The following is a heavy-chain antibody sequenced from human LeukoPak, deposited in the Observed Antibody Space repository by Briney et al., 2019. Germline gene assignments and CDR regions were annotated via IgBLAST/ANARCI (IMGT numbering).Heavy chain of an antibody. CDR3: VTYVDVATLLAY. D-gene: IGHD5-24*01. CDR2: ISHSGSP. CDR1: GYSINNAYY. J-gene: IGHJ4*02. Sequence: ASETLSLTCTVSGYSINNAYYWSWIRQSPGRGLEWIGTISHSGSPYYNPSLKSRVTISVHTSENQFSLKLSSVTAADTAVYYCVTYVDVATLLAYWGQGTLVTVSS. V-gene: IGHV4-38-2*02.